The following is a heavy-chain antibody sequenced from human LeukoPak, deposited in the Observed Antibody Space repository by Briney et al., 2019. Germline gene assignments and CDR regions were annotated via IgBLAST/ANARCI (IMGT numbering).Heavy chain of an antibody. V-gene: IGHV3-23*01. J-gene: IGHJ3*02. CDR1: GFTFSSYA. CDR2: ISGSGGST. Sequence: GGSLRLSCAASGFTFSSYAMSWVRQAPGKGLEWVSAISGSGGSTYYADSVKGRFTISRDNSKNTLYLQMNSLRAEDTAVYYCARVSDYGDYPRGDAFDIWGQGTMVTVSS. CDR3: ARVSDYGDYPRGDAFDI. D-gene: IGHD4-17*01.